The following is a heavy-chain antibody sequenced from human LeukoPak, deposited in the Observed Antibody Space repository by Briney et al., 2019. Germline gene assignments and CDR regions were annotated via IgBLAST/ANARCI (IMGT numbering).Heavy chain of an antibody. CDR1: GGSISSYY. CDR2: IYYSGST. J-gene: IGHJ6*02. CDR3: ARGVVPAAMVSGWYYYYGMDV. V-gene: IGHV4-59*01. D-gene: IGHD2-2*01. Sequence: PSETLSLTRTVSGGSISSYYWSWIRQPPGMGLEWIGYIYYSGSTNYNPSLKSRVTISVDTSKNQFSLKLSSVTAADTAVYYCARGVVPAAMVSGWYYYYGMDVWGQGTTVTVSS.